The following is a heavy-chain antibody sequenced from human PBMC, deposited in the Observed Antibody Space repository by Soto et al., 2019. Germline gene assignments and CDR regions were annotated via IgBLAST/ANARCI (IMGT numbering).Heavy chain of an antibody. V-gene: IGHV1-2*02. CDR2: INPNNGAT. J-gene: IGHJ5*02. CDR3: ASHDPGARLDP. D-gene: IGHD1-1*01. CDR1: RYIFTAYC. Sequence: VKVSCMAPRYIFTAYCMHWVRQAPGQGLEWMGWINPNNGATHYGLSFQGRVTMTRDTSISTAYMELSSLRSDDTAVYYCASHDPGARLDPWGQGTLVTVSS.